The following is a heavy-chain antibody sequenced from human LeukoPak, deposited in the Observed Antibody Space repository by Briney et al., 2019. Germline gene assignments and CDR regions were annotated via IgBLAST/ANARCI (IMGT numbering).Heavy chain of an antibody. CDR3: ARDVGEYCSSTNCYASHY. CDR2: INPNSGGT. J-gene: IGHJ4*02. V-gene: IGHV1-2*02. D-gene: IGHD2-2*01. CDR1: GYTFSGYY. Sequence: ASVKVSCKASGYTFSGYYMHWVRQAPGHGLEWMGWINPNSGGTNYAQKFQGRVTMTRDTSNTTVYMELSRLRSDDTAVYYCARDVGEYCSSTNCYASHYWGQGTLVTVSS.